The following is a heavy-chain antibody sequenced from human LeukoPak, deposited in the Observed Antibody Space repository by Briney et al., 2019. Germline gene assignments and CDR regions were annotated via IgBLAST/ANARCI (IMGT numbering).Heavy chain of an antibody. V-gene: IGHV1-8*01. D-gene: IGHD3-16*01. CDR1: GYTFTSYD. Sequence: ASVKVSCKASGYTFTSYDINWVRQATGQGLEWMGWMNPNSGNTGYAQKFQGRVTMTRNTSISTAYMELSSLRSEDTAVYYWGGGWGGCLRVYYFDYWGQGTLVTVSS. CDR2: MNPNSGNT. J-gene: IGHJ4*02. CDR3: GGGWGGCLRVYYFDY.